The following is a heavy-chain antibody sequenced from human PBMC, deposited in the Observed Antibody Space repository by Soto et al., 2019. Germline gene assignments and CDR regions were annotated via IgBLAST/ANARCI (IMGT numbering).Heavy chain of an antibody. CDR1: GFTFRNYA. D-gene: IGHD2-21*01. CDR2: ISYDGINQ. V-gene: IGHV3-30-3*01. Sequence: QVQLVESGGGVVQPGRSLRLSCAASGFTFRNYAMHWVRQVPQAPGKGLELVAVISYDGINQFYADSVTGRFTISRDDSKHPLYLQMDSLKAEDTAGYYCGGDGYSTSGRNGCFDDLGQGTLVTVSS. CDR3: GGDGYSTSGRNGCFDD. J-gene: IGHJ4*02.